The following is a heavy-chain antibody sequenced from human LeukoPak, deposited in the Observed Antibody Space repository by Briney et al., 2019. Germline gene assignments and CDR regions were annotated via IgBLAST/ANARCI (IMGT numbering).Heavy chain of an antibody. CDR1: GYTFTGYC. J-gene: IGHJ4*02. V-gene: IGHV1-2*02. CDR3: AKGPLNGYSSSWYGLDY. Sequence: VASVKVSCKASGYTFTGYCMHWVRQAPGQGLEWMGWINPNSGGTNYAQKFQGRVTMTRDTSISTSYMELSRLRSDDTAVYYCAKGPLNGYSSSWYGLDYWGQGTLVTVSS. D-gene: IGHD6-13*01. CDR2: INPNSGGT.